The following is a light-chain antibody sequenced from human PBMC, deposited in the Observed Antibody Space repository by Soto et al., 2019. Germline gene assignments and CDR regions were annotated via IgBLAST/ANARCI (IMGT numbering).Light chain of an antibody. Sequence: EIVMTQSPATLSVSPGERATLSCRASQDISPNLAWYQQKPGQAPRLLIYGASTRATGIPARFSGSGSGTEFTLTISSLQSEEFAVDYCQQYDNWLRTFGQGTKVEIK. V-gene: IGKV3-15*01. J-gene: IGKJ1*01. CDR3: QQYDNWLRT. CDR1: QDISPN. CDR2: GAS.